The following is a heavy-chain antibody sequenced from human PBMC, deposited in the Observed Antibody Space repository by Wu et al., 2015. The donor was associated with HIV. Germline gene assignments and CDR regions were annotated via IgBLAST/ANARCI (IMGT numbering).Heavy chain of an antibody. CDR1: GGSFSSYA. CDR2: IIPIFSSI. CDR3: ARHGGELGSGKYYLDY. D-gene: IGHD3-10*01. J-gene: IGHJ4*02. V-gene: IGHV1-69*18. Sequence: QLVQSGAEVKKPGSSVKVSCKTSGGSFSSYATNWVRQAPGQGLEWMGKIIPIFSSINYAQRFQGRVTISADESTNTAYMELSSLKSEDTAVYYCARHGGELGSGKYYLDYWGQGTLVTVSS.